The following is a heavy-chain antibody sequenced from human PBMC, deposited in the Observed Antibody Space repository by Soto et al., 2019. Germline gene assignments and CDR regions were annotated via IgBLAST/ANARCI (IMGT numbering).Heavy chain of an antibody. CDR1: GFTFGNYA. Sequence: GGSLRLSCTASGFTFGNYAMQWVRQGPGKGLEWVSGISWNGGSIGYADSVKGRFTISRDDAQNSLYLQMNSLRPEDTALYYCARGRGLFGNDYWYFDLWGRGTLVTVSS. J-gene: IGHJ2*01. V-gene: IGHV3-9*01. CDR3: ARGRGLFGNDYWYFDL. D-gene: IGHD3-10*01. CDR2: ISWNGGSI.